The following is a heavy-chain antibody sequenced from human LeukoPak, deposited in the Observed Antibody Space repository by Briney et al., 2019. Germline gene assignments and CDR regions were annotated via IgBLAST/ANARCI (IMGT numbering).Heavy chain of an antibody. CDR1: GFTFSSYA. Sequence: PGGSLRLSCAASGFTFSSYAMSWVRQAPGKGLEWVSAISGSGGSTYYADSVKGRFTISRDNSENTLYLQMNSLRAEDTAVYYCAKVYGSGSQGDYWGQGTLVTVSS. V-gene: IGHV3-23*01. CDR3: AKVYGSGSQGDY. CDR2: ISGSGGST. J-gene: IGHJ4*02. D-gene: IGHD3-10*01.